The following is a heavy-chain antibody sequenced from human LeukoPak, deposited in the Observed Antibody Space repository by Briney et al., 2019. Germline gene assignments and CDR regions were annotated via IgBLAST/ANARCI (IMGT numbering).Heavy chain of an antibody. V-gene: IGHV3-23*01. CDR1: GFTFSSYA. CDR3: AKDVRITIFGVVIRYFDY. CDR2: ISGSGGST. J-gene: IGHJ4*02. D-gene: IGHD3-3*01. Sequence: GASLRLSCAACGFTFSSYAMSWVRQAPGEGLEWVSAISGSGGSTYYADSVKGRFTISRDNSKNTLYLQMNSLRAEDTAVYYCAKDVRITIFGVVIRYFDYWGQGTLVTVSS.